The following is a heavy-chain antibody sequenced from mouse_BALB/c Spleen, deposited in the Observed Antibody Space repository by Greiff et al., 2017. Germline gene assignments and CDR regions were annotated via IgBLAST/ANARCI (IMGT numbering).Heavy chain of an antibody. Sequence: EVQVVESGGDLVKPGGSLKLSCAASGFTFSSYGMSWVRQTPDKRLEWVATISSGGSYTYYPDSVKGRFTISRDNAKNTLYLQMSSLKSEDTAMYYCARQIYYDYGAWFAYWGQGTLVTVSA. V-gene: IGHV5-6*01. CDR3: ARQIYYDYGAWFAY. CDR1: GFTFSSYG. J-gene: IGHJ3*01. CDR2: ISSGGSYT. D-gene: IGHD2-4*01.